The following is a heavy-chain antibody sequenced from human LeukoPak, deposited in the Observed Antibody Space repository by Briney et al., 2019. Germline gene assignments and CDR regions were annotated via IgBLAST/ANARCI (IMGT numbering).Heavy chain of an antibody. J-gene: IGHJ5*02. D-gene: IGHD1-26*01. CDR1: GYTFTSNY. CDR2: ISPSGGST. V-gene: IGHV1-46*01. CDR3: ARDNSVGDNAWWFDP. Sequence: ASVKVSCKAFGYTFTSNYMHWVRQAPGQGPEWMGVISPSGGSTTYAQKFQGRVTLTRDMSTSTDYLELSSLRSEDTAIYYCARDNSVGDNAWWFDPWGQGTLVTVSS.